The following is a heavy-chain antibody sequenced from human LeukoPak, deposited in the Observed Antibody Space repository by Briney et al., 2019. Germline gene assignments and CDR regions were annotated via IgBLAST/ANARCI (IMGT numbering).Heavy chain of an antibody. J-gene: IGHJ5*02. D-gene: IGHD2-2*02. V-gene: IGHV4-59*01. CDR2: IYYSGST. CDR3: ARESLGYCSSTSCYSWFDP. CDR1: GGSISSYY. Sequence: PSETLSLPCTVSGGSISSYYWSWIRQPPGKGLEWIGYIYYSGSTNYNPSLKSRVTISVDTSKNQFSLKLSSVTAADTAVYYCARESLGYCSSTSCYSWFDPWGQGTLVTVSS.